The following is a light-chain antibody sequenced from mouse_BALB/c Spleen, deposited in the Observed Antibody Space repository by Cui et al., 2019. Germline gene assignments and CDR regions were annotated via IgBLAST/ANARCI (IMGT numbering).Light chain of an antibody. J-gene: IGKJ2*01. CDR3: QQYSKLPYT. Sequence: DIQMTQTTSSLSASLGDRVTISCSASQVICNYLNWYQQKPDRTVKLLIYYTSSLDSGVPARFSGSGSGTDYSLTISSLEAEDVATYYCQQYSKLPYTFGGGTKLEIK. V-gene: IGKV10-94*01. CDR2: YTS. CDR1: QVICNY.